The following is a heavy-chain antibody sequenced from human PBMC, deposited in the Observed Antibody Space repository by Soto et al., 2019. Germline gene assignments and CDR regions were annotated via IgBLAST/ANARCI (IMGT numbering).Heavy chain of an antibody. V-gene: IGHV1-2*04. D-gene: IGHD2-8*01. CDR1: GYSFTDYH. Sequence: ASVKVSCKASGYSFTDYHIHWVRQAPGQGLEWLGRINPKSGGTSTAQKFQGWVTMTTDTSISTASMELTRLTSDDTAIYYCARGDSTDCSNGVCSFFYTHDTDVWGQGTTVTVSS. CDR3: ARGDSTDCSNGVCSFFYTHDTDV. J-gene: IGHJ6*02. CDR2: INPKSGGT.